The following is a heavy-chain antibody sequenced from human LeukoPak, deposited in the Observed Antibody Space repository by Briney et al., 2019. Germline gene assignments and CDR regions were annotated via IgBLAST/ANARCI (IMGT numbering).Heavy chain of an antibody. D-gene: IGHD1-26*01. CDR2: IYYSGST. V-gene: IGHV4-59*01. CDR3: ARDGRGFLRFDY. CDR1: GDSMRNYY. J-gene: IGHJ4*02. Sequence: ASETLSLTCSVSGDSMRNYYWSWIQQPPGKGREWLGYIYYSGSTNYNPSLKSRVTISVDTSKDQFSLKLTSVTATDTAMYYCARDGRGFLRFDYWGQGTLVTVSS.